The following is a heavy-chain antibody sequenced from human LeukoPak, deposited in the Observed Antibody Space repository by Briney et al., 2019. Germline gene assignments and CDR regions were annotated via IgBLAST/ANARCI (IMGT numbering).Heavy chain of an antibody. D-gene: IGHD1-26*01. CDR3: AKDAHSGSYFDY. J-gene: IGHJ4*01. CDR1: GFTFSSNA. V-gene: IGHV3-23*01. CDR2: ISGTGGTT. Sequence: HPGGSLRLSCAAPGFTFSSNAMCWVRQAPGKGLEWVSLISGTGGTTYYADSVKGRLTISRDNSKNTLYLQMNSLRVEDTAVYYCAKDAHSGSYFDYWGQGILVTVSS.